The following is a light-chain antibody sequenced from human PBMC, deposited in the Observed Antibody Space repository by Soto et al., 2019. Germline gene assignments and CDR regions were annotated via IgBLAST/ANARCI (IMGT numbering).Light chain of an antibody. CDR2: GAS. J-gene: IGKJ1*01. CDR1: QSVNSN. CDR3: QQYKNWPPAWT. V-gene: IGKV3-15*01. Sequence: EMVMTQSPATLSVSPGERATLSCRASQSVNSNLAWYQHKPGQPPRLLMYGASTRATGIPARFSGSGSGTEFTLTISSLQSEDFAVYYCQQYKNWPPAWTFGQGTRVEVK.